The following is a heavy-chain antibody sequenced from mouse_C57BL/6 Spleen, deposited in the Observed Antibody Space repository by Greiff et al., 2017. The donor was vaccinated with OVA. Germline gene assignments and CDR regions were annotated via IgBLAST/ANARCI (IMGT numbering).Heavy chain of an antibody. J-gene: IGHJ1*03. CDR2: IYPGDGDT. CDR1: GYAFSSSW. Sequence: QVQLQQSGPELVKPGASVKISCKASGYAFSSSWMNWVKQRPGKGLEWIGRIYPGDGDTNYNGKFKGKATLTADKSSSTAYMQLSSLTSEDSAVYFCARRGDGYYETDWYFDVWGTGTTVTVSS. D-gene: IGHD2-3*01. CDR3: ARRGDGYYETDWYFDV. V-gene: IGHV1-82*01.